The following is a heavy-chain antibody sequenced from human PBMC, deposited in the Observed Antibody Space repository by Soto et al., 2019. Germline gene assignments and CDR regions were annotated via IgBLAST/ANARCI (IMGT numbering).Heavy chain of an antibody. Sequence: SETLSLTCTVSGGSISSGDYYWSWIRQPPGKGLEWIGYIYYSGSTYYNPSLKSRVTISVDTSKNQFSLKLSSVTAADTAVYYCARALSTYYYDSSGYYHPPWFDPWGQGTLVTVLL. CDR2: IYYSGST. CDR3: ARALSTYYYDSSGYYHPPWFDP. V-gene: IGHV4-30-4*01. J-gene: IGHJ5*02. D-gene: IGHD3-22*01. CDR1: GGSISSGDYY.